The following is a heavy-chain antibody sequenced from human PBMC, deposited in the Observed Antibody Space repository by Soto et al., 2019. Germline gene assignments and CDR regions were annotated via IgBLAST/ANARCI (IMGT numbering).Heavy chain of an antibody. J-gene: IGHJ4*02. Sequence: GGSLRLSCAASGFTVSSNYMSWVRQAPGKGLEWVSVIYSGGSTYYADSVKGRFTISRDNAVNTVYLQMNSLRVEDTAIYHCASARCSSACYLIDYWGLGTLVTVSS. CDR2: IYSGGST. D-gene: IGHD2-21*02. V-gene: IGHV3-66*02. CDR1: GFTVSSNY. CDR3: ASARCSSACYLIDY.